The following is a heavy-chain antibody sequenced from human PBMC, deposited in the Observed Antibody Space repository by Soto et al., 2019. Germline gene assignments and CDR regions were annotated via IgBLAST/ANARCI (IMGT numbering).Heavy chain of an antibody. J-gene: IGHJ4*02. CDR1: GFSLYTSGVG. CDR2: IYWNDDK. Sequence: SGPTLVNPTQTLTLTCTFSGFSLYTSGVGVGWIRQPPGKALEWLALIYWNDDKRYSPSLKSRLTITKDTSKNQVVLTLTNVDPVDSATYYCAHRRYSGTYFFTFDYWGQGTLVTVSS. CDR3: AHRRYSGTYFFTFDY. D-gene: IGHD1-26*01. V-gene: IGHV2-5*01.